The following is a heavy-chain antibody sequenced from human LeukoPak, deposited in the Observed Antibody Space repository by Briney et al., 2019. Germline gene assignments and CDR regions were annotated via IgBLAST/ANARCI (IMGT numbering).Heavy chain of an antibody. V-gene: IGHV3-7*01. D-gene: IGHD1-1*01. CDR1: GFTFSSHW. Sequence: PGGSLRLSCAASGFTFSSHWMSWIRQAPGKGLEWVAHIKEDGSEKYYVDSVKGRLTISRDNAKNSLYLQLSSLRVEDTAVYYCKSGGAAPGSFDYWGQGTLVTVSP. CDR2: IKEDGSEK. CDR3: KSGGAAPGSFDY. J-gene: IGHJ4*02.